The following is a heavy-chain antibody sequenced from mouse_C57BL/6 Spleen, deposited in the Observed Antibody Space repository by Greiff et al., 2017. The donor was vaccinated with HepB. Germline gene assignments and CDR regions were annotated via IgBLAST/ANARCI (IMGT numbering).Heavy chain of an antibody. CDR1: GFTFSNYW. CDR3: TGRGYYYAMAY. J-gene: IGHJ4*01. CDR2: IRLKSDNYAT. V-gene: IGHV6-3*01. D-gene: IGHD2-2*01. Sequence: DVMLVESGGGLVQPGGSMKLSCVASGFTFSNYWMNWVRQSPEKGLEWVAQIRLKSDNYATHYAESVKGRFTISRDDYKSRVYLQMHNLRAEDTGIYYCTGRGYYYAMAYWGQGTSVTVSS.